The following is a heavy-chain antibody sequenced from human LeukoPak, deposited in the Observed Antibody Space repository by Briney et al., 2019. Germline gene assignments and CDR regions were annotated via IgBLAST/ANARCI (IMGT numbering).Heavy chain of an antibody. J-gene: IGHJ4*02. V-gene: IGHV4-61*08. Sequence: SQTLSLTCTVSGGSISSGGYYWSWIRQPPGKGLEWIGYIYYTGNTNYNPSLKSRVTISVDTSRNQFSLKLSSVTAADTAIYYCTRHGDTGWPSSEYWGQGTLVTVSS. CDR1: GGSISSGGYY. CDR3: TRHGDTGWPSSEY. D-gene: IGHD6-19*01. CDR2: IYYTGNT.